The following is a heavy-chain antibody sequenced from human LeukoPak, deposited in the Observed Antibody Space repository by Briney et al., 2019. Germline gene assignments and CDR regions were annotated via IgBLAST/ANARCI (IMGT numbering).Heavy chain of an antibody. CDR2: ITSSGTYI. Sequence: NPGGSLRLPCAASGFDFNNYNMNWVRQAPGKGLEWVSSITSSGTYIYYADSVKGRFTISRDNAKNSLYLQMNSLRPEDTAVYYCARDPYSGSYGDYYYYYMDVWGKGTTVTISS. CDR3: ARDPYSGSYGDYYYYYMDV. V-gene: IGHV3-21*01. D-gene: IGHD1-26*01. CDR1: GFDFNNYN. J-gene: IGHJ6*03.